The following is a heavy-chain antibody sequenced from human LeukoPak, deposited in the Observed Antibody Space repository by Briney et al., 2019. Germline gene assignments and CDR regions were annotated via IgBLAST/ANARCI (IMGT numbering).Heavy chain of an antibody. CDR2: IYYTGST. J-gene: IGHJ4*02. V-gene: IGHV4-59*01. CDR1: GGSISSYY. Sequence: NTSETLSLTCTVSGGSISSYYWSWIRQPPGKGLEWIGYIYYTGSTNYNPSLKSRVTISVDTSKNQFSLKLSSVTAADMAVYYCARGNSGSYYGFDYWGQGTLVTVSS. D-gene: IGHD1-26*01. CDR3: ARGNSGSYYGFDY.